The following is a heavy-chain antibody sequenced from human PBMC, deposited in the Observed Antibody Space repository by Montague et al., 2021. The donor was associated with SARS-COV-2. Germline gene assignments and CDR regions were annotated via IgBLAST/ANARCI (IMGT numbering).Heavy chain of an antibody. CDR2: VNHSGST. D-gene: IGHD2-15*01. V-gene: IGHV4-34*01. Sequence: SETLSLTCAVYGGSLSGYSWSWIRQPPRKGLEWIGEVNHSGSTNYNPSLKSRVTISVDTSKNQFSLKLSSVTAADTAMYYCARGSGCSGGSCYSDWDPQYDYGLDVWGQGTTVTVSS. CDR1: GGSLSGYS. J-gene: IGHJ6*02. CDR3: ARGSGCSGGSCYSDWDPQYDYGLDV.